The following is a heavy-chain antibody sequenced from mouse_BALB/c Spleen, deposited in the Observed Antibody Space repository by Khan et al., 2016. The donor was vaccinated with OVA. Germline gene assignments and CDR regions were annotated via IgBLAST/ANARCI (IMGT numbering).Heavy chain of an antibody. D-gene: IGHD6-1*01. CDR1: GYTFTNYG. V-gene: IGHV9-3-1*01. J-gene: IGHJ1*01. Sequence: QVQLKQSGPELKKPGATVKISCKASGYTFTNYGMNWVKQAPGKGLKWMGWINTYTGEPTYADDFKGRFAFSLETSANTAYLQINNLKNEDTATXCCARSASYWFFDVWGAGTTVTVSS. CDR3: ARSASYWFFDV. CDR2: INTYTGEP.